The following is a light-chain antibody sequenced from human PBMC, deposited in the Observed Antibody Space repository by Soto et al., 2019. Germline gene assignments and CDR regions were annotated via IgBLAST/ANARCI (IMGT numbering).Light chain of an antibody. CDR2: DAS. Sequence: CRASQSVRNSYLAWYQQKPGQAPRLLIYDASNRATGIPARFSGSGSGTDLPPTISSLQPKPSAPHYRPQRSNSPPLTSSGGTKVDIK. J-gene: IGKJ4*01. CDR3: PQRSNSPPLT. V-gene: IGKV3-11*01. CDR1: QSVRNSY.